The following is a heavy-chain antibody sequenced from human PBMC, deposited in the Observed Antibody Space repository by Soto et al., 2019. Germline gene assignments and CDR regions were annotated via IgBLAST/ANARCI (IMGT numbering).Heavy chain of an antibody. CDR1: GGSISSGDYY. CDR2: IYYSGST. J-gene: IGHJ4*02. D-gene: IGHD5-18*01. CDR3: ASNSYGNNYFDY. Sequence: PSETLSLTCTVSGGSISSGDYYWSWIRQPPGKGLEWIGYIYYSGSTYYNPSLKSRVTISVDTSKNQFSLKLSSVTAADTAVYYCASNSYGNNYFDYWGQGTLVTVSS. V-gene: IGHV4-30-4*01.